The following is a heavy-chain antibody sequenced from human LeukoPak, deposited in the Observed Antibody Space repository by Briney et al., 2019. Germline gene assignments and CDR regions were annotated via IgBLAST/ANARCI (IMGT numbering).Heavy chain of an antibody. CDR1: GYTFTTYY. D-gene: IGHD1-1*01. CDR3: ARWRNTGTTYHYYYYMDV. CDR2: INPSDGGT. V-gene: IGHV1-46*01. J-gene: IGHJ6*03. Sequence: ASVNVSCKASGYTFTTYYIHWVRQAPGQGPEWMGIINPSDGGTTYAQKFQGRVTMSRDMSTSTVYMGLSSLRSGDTAVYYCARWRNTGTTYHYYYYMDVWGKGTTVTVSS.